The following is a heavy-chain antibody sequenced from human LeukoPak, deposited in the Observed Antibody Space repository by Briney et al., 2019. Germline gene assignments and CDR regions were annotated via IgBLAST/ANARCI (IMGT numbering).Heavy chain of an antibody. CDR1: GFTFRNYW. J-gene: IGHJ4*02. V-gene: IGHV3-7*05. CDR3: ATDDFYDSSDFAGY. CDR2: INQDGSVK. D-gene: IGHD3-22*01. Sequence: GGSLRLSCAASGFTFRNYWMSWVRQAPGKGLEWVANINQDGSVKNHVDSVKGRFTISRDNAKNSLYLQMNSLRPEDTAVYYCATDDFYDSSDFAGYWGQGTLVTVSS.